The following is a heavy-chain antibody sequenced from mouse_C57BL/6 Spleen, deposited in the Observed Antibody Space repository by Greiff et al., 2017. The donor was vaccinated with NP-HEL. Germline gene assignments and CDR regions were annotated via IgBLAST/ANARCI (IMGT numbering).Heavy chain of an antibody. D-gene: IGHD1-1*01. Sequence: VQLQQPGAELVMPGASVKLSCKASGYTFTSYWMHWVKQRPGQGLEWIGEIDPSDSYTNYNQKFKGKSTLTVDKSSSTAYMQLSSLTSEDSAVYYCARSRTTVADYWGQGATLTVSA. CDR2: IDPSDSYT. V-gene: IGHV1-69*01. CDR3: ARSRTTVADY. CDR1: GYTFTSYW. J-gene: IGHJ2*01.